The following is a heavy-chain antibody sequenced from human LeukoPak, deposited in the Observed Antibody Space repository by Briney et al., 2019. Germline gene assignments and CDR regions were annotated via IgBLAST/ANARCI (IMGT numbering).Heavy chain of an antibody. Sequence: SVTVSCKASGGTFSSYAISWVRQAPGQGLEWMGGIIPIFGTANYAQKFQGRVTITTDESTSTAYMELSSLRSEDTAVYYCARDTPRGWYLDYWGQGTLVTVSS. CDR1: GGTFSSYA. V-gene: IGHV1-69*05. D-gene: IGHD6-19*01. CDR3: ARDTPRGWYLDY. J-gene: IGHJ4*02. CDR2: IIPIFGTA.